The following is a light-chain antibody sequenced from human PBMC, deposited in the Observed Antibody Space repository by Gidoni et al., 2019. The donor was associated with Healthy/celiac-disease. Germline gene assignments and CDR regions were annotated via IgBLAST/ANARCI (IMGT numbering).Light chain of an antibody. J-gene: IGKJ4*01. Sequence: DIQMTLSPSSLSASVGDRVTITCQACQDISNYFNWYQQKPGKAPKLLIYDASNLETGVPSRCSGSGSGTDFTFTISSLQPEDIATYYCQRYDNLLTCGGGTKVEIK. CDR3: QRYDNLLT. CDR1: QDISNY. CDR2: DAS. V-gene: IGKV1-33*01.